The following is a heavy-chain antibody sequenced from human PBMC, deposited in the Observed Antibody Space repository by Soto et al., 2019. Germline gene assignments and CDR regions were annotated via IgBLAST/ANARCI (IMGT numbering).Heavy chain of an antibody. D-gene: IGHD6-13*01. J-gene: IGHJ5*02. CDR1: GYTFTSYG. CDR3: ARDSQEGSYSSSWYRVDWFDP. CDR2: ISAYNGNT. V-gene: IGHV1-18*01. Sequence: ASVKVSCKASGYTFTSYGISWVRQAPGQGLEWMGWISAYNGNTNYAQKLQGRVTMTTDTSTSTAYTELRSLRSDDTAVYYCARDSQEGSYSSSWYRVDWFDPWGQGTLVTVSS.